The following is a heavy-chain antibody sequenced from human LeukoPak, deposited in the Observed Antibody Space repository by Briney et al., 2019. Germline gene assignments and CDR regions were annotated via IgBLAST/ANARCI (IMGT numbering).Heavy chain of an antibody. D-gene: IGHD3-3*01. V-gene: IGHV4-4*07. Sequence: SETLSLTCTVSGGSISNYYWSWIRQPAGKGLEWIGHIYTSGSTYYNPSLKSRVTISVDTSKNQFSLKLSSVTAADTAVYYCARVHNYDFWSGSQAFDIWGQGTMVTVSS. J-gene: IGHJ3*02. CDR1: GGSISNYY. CDR3: ARVHNYDFWSGSQAFDI. CDR2: IYTSGST.